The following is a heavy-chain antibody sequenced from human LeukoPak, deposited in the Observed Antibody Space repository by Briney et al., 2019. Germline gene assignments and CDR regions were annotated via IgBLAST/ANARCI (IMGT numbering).Heavy chain of an antibody. Sequence: SQTLSLTCTVSGGSISSGDYYWSWIRQPPGKGLEWIGYIYYSGSTYYNPSLKSRVTISVDTSKNQFSLKLSSVTAADTAVYYCATVNDSSGYSNYFDYWGQGTLVTVSS. CDR1: GGSISSGDYY. J-gene: IGHJ4*02. D-gene: IGHD3-22*01. CDR3: ATVNDSSGYSNYFDY. V-gene: IGHV4-30-4*01. CDR2: IYYSGST.